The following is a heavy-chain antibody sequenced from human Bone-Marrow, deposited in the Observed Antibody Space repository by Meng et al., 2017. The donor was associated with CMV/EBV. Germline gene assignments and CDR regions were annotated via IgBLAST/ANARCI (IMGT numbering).Heavy chain of an antibody. J-gene: IGHJ4*02. D-gene: IGHD5-24*01. V-gene: IGHV3-21*01. CDR3: ARRSRDGYNYDYFDY. CDR2: ISSSSSYI. CDR1: GFTFSSYS. Sequence: GESLKISCAASGFTFSSYSMNWVRQAPGKGLEWVSSISSSSSYIYYADSVKGRFTISRDNAKNSLYLQMNSLRAEDTAVYYCARRSRDGYNYDYFDYWGQGNLVTVSS.